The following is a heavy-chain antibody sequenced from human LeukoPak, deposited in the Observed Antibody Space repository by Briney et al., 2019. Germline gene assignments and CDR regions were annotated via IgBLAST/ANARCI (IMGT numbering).Heavy chain of an antibody. D-gene: IGHD6-13*01. Sequence: SVKVSCKASGGTFSSYAISWVRQAPGQGLEWMGGIIPIFGTANYAQKFQGRVTITADESTSTAYMELSSLRSEDTAVYYCARDPKQQLVPWYFNLWGRGTLVTVSS. CDR3: ARDPKQQLVPWYFNL. CDR2: IIPIFGTA. J-gene: IGHJ2*01. CDR1: GGTFSSYA. V-gene: IGHV1-69*13.